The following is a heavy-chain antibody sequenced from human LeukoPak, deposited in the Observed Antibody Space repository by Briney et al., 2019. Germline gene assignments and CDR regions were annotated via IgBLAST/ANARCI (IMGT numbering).Heavy chain of an antibody. CDR3: ARLGANRSCTNGVCYYCDY. CDR1: GLSVRGNY. D-gene: IGHD2-8*01. J-gene: IGHJ4*02. V-gene: IGHV3-66*01. Sequence: GGSLRVSCAASGLSVRGNYMSWVRQAPGKGLEWVSVLYSGGNTFYADSVKGRFTVSRDNSRNTLYLQMSSLRAEDTAVYYCARLGANRSCTNGVCYYCDYWGQGTLVTVSS. CDR2: LYSGGNT.